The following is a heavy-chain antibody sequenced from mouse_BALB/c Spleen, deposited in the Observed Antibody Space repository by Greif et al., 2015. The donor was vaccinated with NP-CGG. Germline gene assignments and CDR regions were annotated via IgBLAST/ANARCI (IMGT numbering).Heavy chain of an antibody. D-gene: IGHD4-1*01. CDR1: GYTFTSYW. V-gene: IGHV1-7*01. J-gene: IGHJ2*01. CDR3: ARKGLTGAFDY. Sequence: VQLQQSGAELAKTGASVKMSCKASGYTFTSYWMHWVKQRPGQGLEWIGYINPSTGYTEYNQKFKDKATSTADKSSSAAYMQLSSLTSEDSAVYYCARKGLTGAFDYWGQGTTLTVSS. CDR2: INPSTGYT.